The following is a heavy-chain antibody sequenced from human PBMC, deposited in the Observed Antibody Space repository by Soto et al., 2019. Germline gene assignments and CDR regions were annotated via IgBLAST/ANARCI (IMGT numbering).Heavy chain of an antibody. J-gene: IGHJ6*02. CDR3: ARVVIKTSHYYYYGMDV. Sequence: SETLSLTCTVSGGSISSGDYYWSWIRQPPGKGLEWIGYIYYSGSTYYNPSLKSRVTISVDTSKNQFSLKLSSVTAADTAVYYCARVVIKTSHYYYYGMDVWGQGTTVTVSS. V-gene: IGHV4-30-4*01. D-gene: IGHD3-22*01. CDR2: IYYSGST. CDR1: GGSISSGDYY.